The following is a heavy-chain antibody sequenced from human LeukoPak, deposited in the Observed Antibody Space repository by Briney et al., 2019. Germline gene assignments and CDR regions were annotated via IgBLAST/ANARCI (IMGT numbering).Heavy chain of an antibody. J-gene: IGHJ4*02. D-gene: IGHD6-19*01. CDR3: ARDSPDSSGWPDY. V-gene: IGHV3-21*01. Sequence: GGSLRLSCAASGFTFSSYSMNWVRQAPGEGLEWVSSISSSSSYIYYADSVKGRFTISRDNAKNSLYLQMNSLRAEDTAVYYCARDSPDSSGWPDYWGQGTLVTVSS. CDR2: ISSSSSYI. CDR1: GFTFSSYS.